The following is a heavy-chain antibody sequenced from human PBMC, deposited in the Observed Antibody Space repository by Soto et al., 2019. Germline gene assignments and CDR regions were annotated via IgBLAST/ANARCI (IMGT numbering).Heavy chain of an antibody. J-gene: IGHJ1*01. D-gene: IGHD6-13*01. Sequence: GGSLRLSCAASGFTFDDYVRHWVRQVPGKGLEWVSGINWNSGSIGYGDSVKGRFAISRDNAKNSLHLQMNSLSAEDTAFYYCVKDESINWYSGHFRHWGQGTLVTVSS. CDR1: GFTFDDYV. CDR3: VKDESINWYSGHFRH. CDR2: INWNSGSI. V-gene: IGHV3-9*01.